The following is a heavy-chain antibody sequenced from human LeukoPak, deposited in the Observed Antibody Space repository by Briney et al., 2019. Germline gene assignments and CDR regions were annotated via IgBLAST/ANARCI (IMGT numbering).Heavy chain of an antibody. V-gene: IGHV7-4-1*02. CDR3: ARRGGEAAAGRRVPDYYYYYYGMDV. J-gene: IGHJ6*02. CDR1: GYTFTNYV. D-gene: IGHD6-13*01. CDR2: IDTNTGNP. Sequence: ASVKVSCKASGYTFTNYVMNWVRQAPGQGLEWMGWIDTNTGNPTYVQGFTGRFVFSLDTSVRTAYLQVSSLKAEDTAVYYCARRGGEAAAGRRVPDYYYYYYGMDVWGQGTTVTVAS.